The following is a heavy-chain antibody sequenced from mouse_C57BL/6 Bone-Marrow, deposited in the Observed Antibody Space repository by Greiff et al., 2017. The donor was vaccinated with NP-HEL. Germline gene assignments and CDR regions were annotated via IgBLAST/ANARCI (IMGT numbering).Heavy chain of an antibody. Sequence: EVQLVESGGGLVKPGGSLKLSCAASGFTFSSYAMSWVRQTPEKRLEWVATISDGGSYTYYPDNVKGRFTISRDNAKNNLYLQMSHLKSEDTAMYYCARDRWYYGSGGYFDYWGQGTTLTVSS. D-gene: IGHD1-1*01. J-gene: IGHJ2*01. V-gene: IGHV5-4*01. CDR2: ISDGGSYT. CDR1: GFTFSSYA. CDR3: ARDRWYYGSGGYFDY.